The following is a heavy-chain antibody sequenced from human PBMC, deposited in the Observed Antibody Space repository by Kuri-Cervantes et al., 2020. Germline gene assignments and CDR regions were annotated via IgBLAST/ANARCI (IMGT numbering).Heavy chain of an antibody. CDR3: TTARYGSIWYGALSYY. CDR2: IKSKTDGGTT. CDR1: GFTFSNAW. V-gene: IGHV3-15*01. J-gene: IGHJ4*02. Sequence: GGSLRLSCAASGFTFSNAWMSWVRQAPGKGLEWVGRIKSKTDGGTTDYAAPVKGRFTISRDDSKNTLYLQMNSLKTEDTAVYYCTTARYGSIWYGALSYYWGQGTLVTVSS. D-gene: IGHD6-13*01.